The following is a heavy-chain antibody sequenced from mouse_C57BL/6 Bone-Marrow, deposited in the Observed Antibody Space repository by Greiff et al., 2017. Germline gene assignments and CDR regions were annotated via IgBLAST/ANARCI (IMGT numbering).Heavy chain of an antibody. Sequence: EVQLQQSGPGLVKPSQSLSVTCSVTGYSITSGYYWNWIRQFPGNKLEWMGYISYDGSNNYNPSLKNRISITRDTSKNQFFLKLNSVTTEDTATYYCAIWLRRCYFDYWGQGTTLTVSS. CDR2: ISYDGSN. J-gene: IGHJ2*01. V-gene: IGHV3-6*01. CDR3: AIWLRRCYFDY. CDR1: GYSITSGYY. D-gene: IGHD2-2*01.